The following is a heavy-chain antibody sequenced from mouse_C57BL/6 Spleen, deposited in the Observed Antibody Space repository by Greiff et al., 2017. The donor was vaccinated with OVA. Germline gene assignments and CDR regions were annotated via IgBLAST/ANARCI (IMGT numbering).Heavy chain of an antibody. Sequence: VQLQQPGAELVMPGASVKLSCKASGYTFTSYWMHWVKQRPGQGLEWIGEIDPSDSYTNYNQKFKGKSTLTVDKSSSTAYMQLSSLTSEDSAVYYCARRGDDDYFDYWGQGTTLTVSS. CDR3: ARRGDDDYFDY. V-gene: IGHV1-69*01. D-gene: IGHD2-3*01. CDR2: IDPSDSYT. CDR1: GYTFTSYW. J-gene: IGHJ2*01.